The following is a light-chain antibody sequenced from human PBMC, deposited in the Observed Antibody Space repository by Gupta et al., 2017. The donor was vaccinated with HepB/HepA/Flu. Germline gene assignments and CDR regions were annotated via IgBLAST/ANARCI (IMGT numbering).Light chain of an antibody. CDR2: GAF. CDR1: QSISNY. CDR3: QQSDSPPYT. J-gene: IGKJ2*01. V-gene: IGKV1-39*01. Sequence: IQMTQSPSSLSASVGDRVTITCRASQSISNYLSWYQQKAGKAPKLLIYGAFSLQGGVPSRFSGSGSGTDFTLTITSLQPEDFATYYCQQSDSPPYTFGQGTKLEIK.